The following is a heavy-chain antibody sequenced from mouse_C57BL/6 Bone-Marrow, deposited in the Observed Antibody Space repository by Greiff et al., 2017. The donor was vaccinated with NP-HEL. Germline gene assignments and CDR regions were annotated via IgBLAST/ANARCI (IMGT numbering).Heavy chain of an antibody. D-gene: IGHD2-5*01. CDR2: IDPSDSYT. V-gene: IGHV1-69*01. CDR3: ARSDYSIAY. Sequence: VQLQQPGAELVMPGASVKLSCKASGYTFTSYWMHWVKQRPGQGLEWIGEIDPSDSYTNYNQKFKGKSTLTVDKSSSTAYMQLSSLTSEDSAVYYCARSDYSIAYWGQGTLVTVSA. J-gene: IGHJ3*01. CDR1: GYTFTSYW.